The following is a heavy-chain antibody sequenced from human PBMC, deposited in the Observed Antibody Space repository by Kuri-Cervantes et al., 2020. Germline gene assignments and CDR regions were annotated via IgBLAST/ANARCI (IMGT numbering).Heavy chain of an antibody. CDR2: TRNKANSYTT. J-gene: IGHJ6*03. CDR1: GFTFSSYA. V-gene: IGHV3-72*01. Sequence: GESLKISCAASGFTFSSYAMSWVRQAPRKGLEWVGRTRNKANSYTTEYAASVKGRFTISRDDSKNSLYLQMNSLKTEDTAVYYCARDQPKEDYYYMDVWGKGTTVTVSS. CDR3: ARDQPKEDYYYMDV.